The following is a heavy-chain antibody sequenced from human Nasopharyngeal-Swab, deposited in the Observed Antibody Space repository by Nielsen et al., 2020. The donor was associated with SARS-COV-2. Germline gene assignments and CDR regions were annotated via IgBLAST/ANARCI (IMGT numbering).Heavy chain of an antibody. D-gene: IGHD6-19*01. V-gene: IGHV7-4-1*02. CDR2: INTNTGNP. J-gene: IGHJ5*02. CDR3: AVHVAGDRPPFDP. Sequence: WVRQAPGQGIEWMGWINTNTGNPTYAQGFTGRFVFSLDTSVSTAYLQISSLKAEDTAVYYCAVHVAGDRPPFDPWGQGTLVTVSS.